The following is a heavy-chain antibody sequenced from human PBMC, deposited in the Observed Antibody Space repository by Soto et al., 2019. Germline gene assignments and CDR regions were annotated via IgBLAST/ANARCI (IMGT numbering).Heavy chain of an antibody. J-gene: IGHJ6*02. D-gene: IGHD3-22*01. V-gene: IGHV3-7*05. CDR1: GFTFSSYW. CDR3: ARANYYDSSGYYYNYYYYYGMDV. CDR2: IKQDGSEK. Sequence: GGLRLSCAASGFTFSSYWMSWVRQAPGKGLEWVANIKQDGSEKYYVDSVKGRFTISRDNAKNSLYLQMNSLRAEDTAVYYCARANYYDSSGYYYNYYYYYGMDVWGQGTTVTVSS.